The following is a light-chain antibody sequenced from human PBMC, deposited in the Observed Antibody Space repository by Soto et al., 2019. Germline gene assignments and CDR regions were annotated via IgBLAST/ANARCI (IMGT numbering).Light chain of an antibody. CDR1: QSISSW. V-gene: IGKV1-5*01. CDR3: QPYANYKPLT. J-gene: IGKJ4*01. CDR2: DAS. Sequence: DIQMTQSPSTLSASVGDRVTITCRASQSISSWLAWYQQKPGKAPKLLIFDASSLESGTPHRFSGRRSGTQFTLTINGLQPDDFATYYCQPYANYKPLTFGGGTKVDIK.